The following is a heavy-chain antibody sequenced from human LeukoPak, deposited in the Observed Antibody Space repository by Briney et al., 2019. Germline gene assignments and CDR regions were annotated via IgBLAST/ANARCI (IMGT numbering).Heavy chain of an antibody. V-gene: IGHV1-18*01. Sequence: GASVKVSCKASGYTFTSYGISWVRQAPGQGLEWVGWISAYDGNTNYAPKFQGRVAMTTDTSTNTAYMELRSLRSDDTAIYYCARTCPMMFCSSSFFDPWGQGTLVTVSS. D-gene: IGHD2-2*01. CDR3: ARTCPMMFCSSSFFDP. CDR2: ISAYDGNT. CDR1: GYTFTSYG. J-gene: IGHJ5*02.